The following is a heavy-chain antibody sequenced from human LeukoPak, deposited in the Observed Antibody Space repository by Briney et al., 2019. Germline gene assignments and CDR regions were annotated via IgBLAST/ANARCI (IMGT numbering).Heavy chain of an antibody. V-gene: IGHV1-2*06. Sequence: ASVKVSCKVSGYTLTELSMHWVRQAPGQGLEWMGRINPNSGGTNYAQKFQGRVTMTRDTSISTAYMELSRLRSDDTAVYYCARVNYYDSSGPFDYWGQGTLVTVSS. J-gene: IGHJ4*02. CDR1: GYTLTELS. CDR3: ARVNYYDSSGPFDY. CDR2: INPNSGGT. D-gene: IGHD3-22*01.